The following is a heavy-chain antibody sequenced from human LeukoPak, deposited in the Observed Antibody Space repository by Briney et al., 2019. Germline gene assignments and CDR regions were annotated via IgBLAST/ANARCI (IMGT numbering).Heavy chain of an antibody. V-gene: IGHV3-66*01. CDR1: GLTVSSNH. D-gene: IGHD7-27*01. J-gene: IGHJ4*02. CDR3: ATDWGRFDC. CDR2: LYSGGSI. Sequence: GGSLRLSCAASGLTVSSNHMSWVRQAPGKGLEWVSVLYSGGSIFYADSVKGRFTISRDNSKNTLYLQMNSLRVEDTAVYYCATDWGRFDCWGQGTLVTVSS.